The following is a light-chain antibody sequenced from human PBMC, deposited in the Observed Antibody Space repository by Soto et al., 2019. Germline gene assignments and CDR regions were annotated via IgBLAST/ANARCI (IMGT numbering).Light chain of an antibody. J-gene: IGKJ1*01. CDR3: QQYHTDWT. CDR2: AAS. Sequence: DIQMTQSPSTLSASVGDRVTITCRASQSISSWLAWYQQKLGKAPKLLIFAASTLVRGVPSRFSGRGSGTEFTLTISSLQADDYATFYCQQYHTDWTFGQGTKVDI. V-gene: IGKV1-5*01. CDR1: QSISSW.